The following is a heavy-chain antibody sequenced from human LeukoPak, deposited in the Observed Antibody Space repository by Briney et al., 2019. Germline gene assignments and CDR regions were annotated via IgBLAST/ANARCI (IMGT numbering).Heavy chain of an antibody. D-gene: IGHD2-15*01. CDR3: AKAPVTTCSGAYCYPFDY. J-gene: IGHJ4*02. V-gene: IGHV3-23*01. CDR2: ISVSGNT. CDR1: GFTFSSYA. Sequence: GGSLRLSCAATGFTFSSYAMSWVRQAPGKGLEWVSAISVSGNTYHADSVKGRFTISRDSSKNTLYLQMNSLRAGDAAVYYCAKAPVTTCSGAYCYPFDYWSQGTLVTVSS.